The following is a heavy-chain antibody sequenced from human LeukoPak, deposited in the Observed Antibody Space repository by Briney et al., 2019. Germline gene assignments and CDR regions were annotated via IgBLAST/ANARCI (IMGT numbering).Heavy chain of an antibody. CDR2: IYTSGST. CDR3: ARDNPHSSSWSGIVDNYYYYGMDV. V-gene: IGHV4-4*07. Sequence: PSETLSLTCTVSGGSISSYYWSWIRQPAGKGLEWIGRIYTSGSTNYNPSLKSRVTMSVDTSKNQFSLKLSSVTAADTAVYYCARDNPHSSSWSGIVDNYYYYGMDVWGQGTTVTVSS. D-gene: IGHD6-13*01. CDR1: GGSISSYY. J-gene: IGHJ6*02.